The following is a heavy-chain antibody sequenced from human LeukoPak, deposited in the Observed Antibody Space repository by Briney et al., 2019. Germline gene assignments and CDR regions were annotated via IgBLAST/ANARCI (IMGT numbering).Heavy chain of an antibody. J-gene: IGHJ3*02. V-gene: IGHV1-46*01. D-gene: IGHD3-3*01. CDR2: INPRGGST. CDR1: GYIFTTYY. Sequence: ASVKVSCKSSGYIFTTYYMHWLRQAPGQGPEWMGIINPRGGSTDYAQKFQGRVTMTRDMSTSTVYMELSSLRSEDTALYYCARRSIFGVLNPFDIWGQGTMVTVSS. CDR3: ARRSIFGVLNPFDI.